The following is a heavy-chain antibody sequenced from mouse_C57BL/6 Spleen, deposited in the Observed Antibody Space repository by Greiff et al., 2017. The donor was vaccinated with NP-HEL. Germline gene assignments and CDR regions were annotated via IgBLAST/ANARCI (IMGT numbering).Heavy chain of an antibody. J-gene: IGHJ4*01. D-gene: IGHD3-2*02. CDR2: IYPRDGST. CDR1: GYTFTSYD. Sequence: QVQLKESGPELVKPGASVKLSCKASGYTFTSYDINWVKQRPGQGLEWIGWIYPRDGSTKYNEKFKGKATLTVDTSSSTAYMELHSLTSEDSAVYFCARSGSSGYVKYYYAMDYWGQGTSVTVSS. CDR3: ARSGSSGYVKYYYAMDY. V-gene: IGHV1-85*01.